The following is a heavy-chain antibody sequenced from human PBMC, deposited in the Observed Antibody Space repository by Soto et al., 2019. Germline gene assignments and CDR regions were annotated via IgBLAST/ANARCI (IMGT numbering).Heavy chain of an antibody. D-gene: IGHD3-10*01. V-gene: IGHV3-74*01. CDR1: GFTFSTYW. Sequence: EVQLVESGGGLVQPGGSLRLSCAASGFTFSTYWMHWVRQAPGKGLVWVSRINYDGSSTDYADSVKGRFTISRDNAKNTLYLQMNTLTAEDTAVYYWTRGPRPTSVGTGAYWGQGTLVTVSS. CDR3: TRGPRPTSVGTGAY. J-gene: IGHJ4*02. CDR2: INYDGSST.